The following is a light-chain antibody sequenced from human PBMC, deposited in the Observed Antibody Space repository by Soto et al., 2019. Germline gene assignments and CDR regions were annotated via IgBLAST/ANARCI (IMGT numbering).Light chain of an antibody. CDR1: QRVSSSY. CDR3: QQYEA. J-gene: IGKJ2*01. V-gene: IGKV3-20*01. CDR2: GAS. Sequence: EIVLTQSPGTLSLSPGERATLSCRASQRVSSSYFAWYQQKPGQAPRLLIYGASRRATDIPDRFTGSGSGPDFTLTITRLEPEDFAVYYCQQYEAFGQGTKLEIK.